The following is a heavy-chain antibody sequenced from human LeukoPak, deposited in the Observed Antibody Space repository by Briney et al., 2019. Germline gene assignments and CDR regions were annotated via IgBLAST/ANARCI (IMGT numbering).Heavy chain of an antibody. CDR3: ARDLFLAATEREGDDY. V-gene: IGHV1-2*02. CDR1: GYTFSSYY. CDR2: INPNSDDT. D-gene: IGHD6-13*01. J-gene: IGHJ4*02. Sequence: ASVKVSCTASGYTFSSYYMHWVRQAPGQGLEWMGWINPNSDDTNYAQKLQGRVTLTRDTSISTAYMELSRLRSDDTAVYYCARDLFLAATEREGDDYWGQGTLVTVSS.